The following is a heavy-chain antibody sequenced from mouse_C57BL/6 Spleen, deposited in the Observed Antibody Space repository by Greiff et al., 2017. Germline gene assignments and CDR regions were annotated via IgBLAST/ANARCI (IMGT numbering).Heavy chain of an antibody. CDR2: IDPSDSYT. Sequence: VQLQQPGAELVRPGTSVKLSCKASGYTFTSYWMHWVKQRPGQGLEWIGVIDPSDSYTNYNQKFKGKATVTVDTSSSTAYMQLSSLTSEDSSVYYGARNGYDEGAWFAYWGQGTLVTVSA. V-gene: IGHV1-59*01. CDR1: GYTFTSYW. J-gene: IGHJ3*01. D-gene: IGHD2-2*01. CDR3: ARNGYDEGAWFAY.